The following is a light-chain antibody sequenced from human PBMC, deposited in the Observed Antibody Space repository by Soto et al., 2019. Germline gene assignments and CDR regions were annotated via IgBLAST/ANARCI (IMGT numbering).Light chain of an antibody. V-gene: IGLV4-60*02. CDR3: ETWVSNTYV. Sequence: QSVLTQSSSASASLGSSVKLTCTLSSGHSSYIIAWHQQQPGKAPRYLMKLEGSGSYNTGSGVPDRFSGSSSGADRYLTISHLQFEDEADYYCETWVSNTYVFGTGTQLTVL. J-gene: IGLJ1*01. CDR1: SGHSSYI. CDR2: LEGSGSY.